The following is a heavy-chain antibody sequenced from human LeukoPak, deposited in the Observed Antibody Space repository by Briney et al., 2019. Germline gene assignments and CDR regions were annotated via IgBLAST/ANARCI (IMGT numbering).Heavy chain of an antibody. CDR3: ARHMTTANNRFDP. D-gene: IGHD1-1*01. V-gene: IGHV1-2*02. Sequence: ASVKVSCKASVYTFTGYYMHWVPPAPGRGRGWMGWINLKRGGPNYEQTLRGRGIMTRETSLSTGCMGLSRVTSDGTAAYYGARHMTTANNRFDPWGRGTLVTVSS. CDR1: VYTFTGYY. J-gene: IGHJ5*02. CDR2: INLKRGGP.